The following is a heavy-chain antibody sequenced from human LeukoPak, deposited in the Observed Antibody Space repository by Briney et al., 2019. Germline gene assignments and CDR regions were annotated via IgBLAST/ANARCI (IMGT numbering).Heavy chain of an antibody. Sequence: GRSLRLSCAASGFTFSSYGMHWVRQAPGKGLEWVASIWYEGRTKYYIDSVKGRFTISRDNSRNTLYLQMNSLRAEDTAVYYCAKDYYDISGPDYWGQGTLVTVSS. J-gene: IGHJ4*02. CDR2: IWYEGRTK. V-gene: IGHV3-33*06. CDR1: GFTFSSYG. D-gene: IGHD3-22*01. CDR3: AKDYYDISGPDY.